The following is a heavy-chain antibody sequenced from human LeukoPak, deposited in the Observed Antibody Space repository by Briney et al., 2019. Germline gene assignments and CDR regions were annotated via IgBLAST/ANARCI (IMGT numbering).Heavy chain of an antibody. V-gene: IGHV4-39*01. CDR3: ARLYGSGSYYPFDY. CDR2: IYYSGST. Sequence: PSETLSLTCTVSGGSISSSSYYWGWIRQPPGKGLEWIGSIYYSGSTCYNPSLKSRVTISVDTPKNQFSLKLSSVTAADTAVYYCARLYGSGSYYPFDYWGQGTLVTVSS. CDR1: GGSISSSSYY. D-gene: IGHD3-10*01. J-gene: IGHJ4*02.